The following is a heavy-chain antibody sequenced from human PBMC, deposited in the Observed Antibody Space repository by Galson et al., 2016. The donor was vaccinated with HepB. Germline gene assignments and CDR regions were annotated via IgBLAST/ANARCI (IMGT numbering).Heavy chain of an antibody. J-gene: IGHJ3*02. CDR3: ARDGFNVADVFDI. V-gene: IGHV1-18*01. CDR1: GYTFTSYG. Sequence: SGYTFTSYGISWVRQAPGQGLEWMGWISAYNGNTNYAQKRQGRVTMTTDTATSTAYMELRSLRSDDTAVYYCARDGFNVADVFDIWGQGTMVIVSS. CDR2: ISAYNGNT. D-gene: IGHD5-24*01.